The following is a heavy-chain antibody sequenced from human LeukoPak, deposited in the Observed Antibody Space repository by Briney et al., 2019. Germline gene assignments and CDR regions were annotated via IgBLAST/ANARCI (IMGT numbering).Heavy chain of an antibody. CDR3: ARLVVVRAAHLAAAVRYYYYYGMDV. CDR1: GGSFSGYY. Sequence: SETLSLTCAVYGGSFSGYYWSWIRQPPGKGLEWIGEINHSGSTNYNPSLKSRVTISVDTSKNQFSLKLSSVTAADTAVYYCARLVVVRAAHLAAAVRYYYYYGMDVWGQGTTVTVSS. D-gene: IGHD2-2*01. CDR2: INHSGST. V-gene: IGHV4-34*01. J-gene: IGHJ6*02.